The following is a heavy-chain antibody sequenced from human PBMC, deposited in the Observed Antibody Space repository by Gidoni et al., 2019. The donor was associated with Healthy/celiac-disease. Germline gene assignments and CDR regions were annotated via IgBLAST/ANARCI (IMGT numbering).Heavy chain of an antibody. V-gene: IGHV3-21*01. J-gene: IGHJ4*02. CDR2: ISSSSSYI. D-gene: IGHD3-16*02. CDR1: GFTFSSYS. CDR3: ARGGESYRYTAFDY. Sequence: EVQLVESGGGLVKPGGSLRLSCAASGFTFSSYSMNWVRQAPGKGLEWVSSISSSSSYIYYADSVKGRFTISRDNAKNSLYLQMNSLRAEDTAVYYCARGGESYRYTAFDYWGQGTLVTVSS.